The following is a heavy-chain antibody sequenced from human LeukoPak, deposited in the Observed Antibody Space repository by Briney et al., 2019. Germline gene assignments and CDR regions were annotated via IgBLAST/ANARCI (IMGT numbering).Heavy chain of an antibody. CDR3: AKDLQAQYCSSTSCYAWGY. V-gene: IGHV3-23*01. D-gene: IGHD2-2*01. CDR2: ISGSGGST. Sequence: GGSLRLSCAASGFTFSSYVMSWVRQAPGKGLEWVSAISGSGGSTYYADSVKGRFTISRDNSKNTLYLQMNSLRAEDTAVYYCAKDLQAQYCSSTSCYAWGYWGQGTLVTVSS. CDR1: GFTFSSYV. J-gene: IGHJ4*02.